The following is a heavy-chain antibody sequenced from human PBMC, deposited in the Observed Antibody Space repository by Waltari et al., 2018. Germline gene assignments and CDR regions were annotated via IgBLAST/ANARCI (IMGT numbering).Heavy chain of an antibody. CDR3: ARHWKKSGYRFDP. V-gene: IGHV4-39*01. CDR1: GGSISSSRYY. CDR2: MYYSGIS. J-gene: IGHJ5*02. D-gene: IGHD5-12*01. Sequence: QLQLQESGPGLVKPSETLSLPCTVSGGSISSSRYYWGWIRQSPGKGLEWIGSMYYSGISDYNPTLQSRVTISGDTAKNQFSLRLSSVTAADTAVYYCARHWKKSGYRFDPWGQGTLVTVSS.